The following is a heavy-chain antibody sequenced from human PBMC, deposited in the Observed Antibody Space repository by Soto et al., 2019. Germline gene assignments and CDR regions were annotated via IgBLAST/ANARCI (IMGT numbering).Heavy chain of an antibody. CDR3: ACQWLIHWFDP. CDR1: GGSLSEYY. CDR2: INHIGRT. V-gene: IGHV4-34*01. J-gene: IGHJ5*02. D-gene: IGHD6-19*01. Sequence: SETLSLTCAVHGGSLSEYYWIWIRQSPGKGLEWVGEINHIGRTNYNPSLKSRVTMSVDTSKNQFSLKLTSVTAADTAVYYCACQWLIHWFDPWGQGTPVTVSS.